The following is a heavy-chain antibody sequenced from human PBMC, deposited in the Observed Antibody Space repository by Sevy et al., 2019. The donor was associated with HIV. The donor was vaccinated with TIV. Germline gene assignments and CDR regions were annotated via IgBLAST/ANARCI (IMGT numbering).Heavy chain of an antibody. CDR3: ARTYYDFWSGQLGEYGMDV. CDR1: GYTFTGYY. D-gene: IGHD3-3*01. CDR2: INPNSGGT. J-gene: IGHJ6*02. V-gene: IGHV1-2*02. Sequence: ASVKVSCKASGYTFTGYYMHWVRQAPGQGLEWMGWINPNSGGTNYAQKFQGRVTMTRDTSISTAYMERSRLRSDDTAVYYCARTYYDFWSGQLGEYGMDVWGQGTRVTVSS.